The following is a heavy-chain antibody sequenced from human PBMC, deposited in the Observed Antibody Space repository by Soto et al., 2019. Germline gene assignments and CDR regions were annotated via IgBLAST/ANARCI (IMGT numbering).Heavy chain of an antibody. V-gene: IGHV4-34*01. J-gene: IGHJ6*02. CDR3: ARGGYSGSIRHYYYYGMDV. Sequence: SETLSLTCGVYGGSFSGYYWSWIRQPPGKGLEWIGEINHSGSTNYNPSLKSRVTISVDTSKNQFSLKLSSVTAADTAVYYCARGGYSGSIRHYYYYGMDVWGQGTTVTVSS. CDR2: INHSGST. D-gene: IGHD1-26*01. CDR1: GGSFSGYY.